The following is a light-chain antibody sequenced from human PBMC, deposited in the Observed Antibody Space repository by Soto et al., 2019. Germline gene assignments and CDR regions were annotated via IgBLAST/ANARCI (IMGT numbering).Light chain of an antibody. CDR3: TSYTASSTLI. CDR2: EVN. J-gene: IGLJ7*01. Sequence: QSALTQPVSVSGSPGQSITISCTGTSSDVGGYGYVSWYQHHPGKAPKLIIYEVNNRPSGVSHRFSGSKSGNTASLTISGLQAEDEADYYCTSYTASSTLIFGGGTQLTVL. CDR1: SSDVGGYGY. V-gene: IGLV2-14*01.